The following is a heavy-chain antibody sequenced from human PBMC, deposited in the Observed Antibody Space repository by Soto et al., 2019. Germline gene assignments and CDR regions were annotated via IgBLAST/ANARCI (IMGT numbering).Heavy chain of an antibody. CDR3: ARAVIESISTGTTDYYYYYGMDV. CDR2: IIPIFGTA. D-gene: IGHD4-17*01. Sequence: QVQLVQSGAEVKKPGSSVKVSCKASGGTFSSYAISWVRQAPGQGLEWMGGIIPIFGTANYAQKFQGRVTIPADESTSTSYMDLSSLRSEDTAVYYCARAVIESISTGTTDYYYYYGMDVWGQGTTVTVSS. V-gene: IGHV1-69*01. J-gene: IGHJ6*02. CDR1: GGTFSSYA.